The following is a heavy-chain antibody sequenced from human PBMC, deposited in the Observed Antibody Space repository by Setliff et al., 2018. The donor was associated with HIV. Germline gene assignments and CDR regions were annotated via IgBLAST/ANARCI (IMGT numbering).Heavy chain of an antibody. CDR2: STPLLDTT. J-gene: IGHJ6*02. Sequence: SVKVSCKASGGTFSSYGITWVRQAPGQGLEWMGGSTPLLDTTNYAQKFQGRVTITADKSTSTAYMELSSLRSEDTAVYYCARPQWELGVDYYGMDVWGQGTTVTVSS. D-gene: IGHD1-26*01. V-gene: IGHV1-69*06. CDR1: GGTFSSYG. CDR3: ARPQWELGVDYYGMDV.